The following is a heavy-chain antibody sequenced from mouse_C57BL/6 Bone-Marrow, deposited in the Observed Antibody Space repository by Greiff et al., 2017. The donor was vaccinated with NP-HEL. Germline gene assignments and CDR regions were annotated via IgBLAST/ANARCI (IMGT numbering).Heavy chain of an antibody. D-gene: IGHD1-1*01. Sequence: QVQLQQPGAELVKPGASVKLSCKASGYTFTTYRMQWVKQRPGQGLEWIGEIDPSDSYTNYNQKFKGKATLTVDTSSSTANMQLSSLTSEDSAVYYCARKAYYGRSYEFAYWGQGTLVTVSA. CDR3: ARKAYYGRSYEFAY. V-gene: IGHV1-50*01. J-gene: IGHJ3*01. CDR2: IDPSDSYT. CDR1: GYTFTTYR.